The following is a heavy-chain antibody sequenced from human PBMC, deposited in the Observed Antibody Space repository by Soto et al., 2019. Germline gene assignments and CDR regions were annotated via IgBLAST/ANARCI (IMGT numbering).Heavy chain of an antibody. J-gene: IGHJ4*02. CDR3: ASVAHVSTEGGGDY. V-gene: IGHV4-4*02. D-gene: IGHD3-16*01. Sequence: SETLSLTCAVSGGSISSNKWWSWVRQPPGKGLEWIGEIYHSGSTNYNPSLKSRVTISMDKSKNQFSLKLSSVTAADTGVYYCASVAHVSTEGGGDYWGQGTLVTVSS. CDR1: GGSISSNKW. CDR2: IYHSGST.